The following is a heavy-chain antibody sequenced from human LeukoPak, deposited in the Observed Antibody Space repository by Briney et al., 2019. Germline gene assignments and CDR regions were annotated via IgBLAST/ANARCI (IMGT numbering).Heavy chain of an antibody. D-gene: IGHD6-25*01. CDR1: GDSFSVYY. Sequence: SETLSLTCAAFGDSFSVYYLSWIRQPPGQGLEWVGEINHSGHTNYNQSLESRVTMSVDSSKQQFSLNLISVTAADSAMYFCVRGPYSSDAGYWGQGTLVTVSS. V-gene: IGHV4-34*01. CDR3: VRGPYSSDAGY. J-gene: IGHJ4*02. CDR2: INHSGHT.